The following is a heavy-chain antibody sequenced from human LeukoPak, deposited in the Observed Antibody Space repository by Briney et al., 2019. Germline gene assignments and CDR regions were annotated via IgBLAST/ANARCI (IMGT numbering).Heavy chain of an antibody. CDR2: ISDSGST. J-gene: IGHJ5*02. CDR1: GGSISSYY. CDR3: ARGGIQLWSNNWVDP. V-gene: IGHV4-59*01. Sequence: SETLPLTCTVSGGSISSYYWSWIRQSAGKGLEWIGYISDSGSTNYNPSLKSRVTISVDTSKNQFSLKLSSGTAADTAEYYCARGGIQLWSNNWVDPWGQGILVTVSS. D-gene: IGHD5-18*01.